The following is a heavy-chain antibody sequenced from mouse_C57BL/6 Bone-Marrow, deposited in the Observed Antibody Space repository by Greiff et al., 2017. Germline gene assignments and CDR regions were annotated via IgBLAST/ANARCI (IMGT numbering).Heavy chain of an antibody. CDR3: ARDRHYGSSYWYFDV. CDR2: ISYSGST. Sequence: DVMLVESGPGMVKPSQSLSLTCTVTGYSITSGYDWHWIRHFPGNKLEWMGYISYSGSTNYNPSLKSRISITHDTSKNHFFLKLNSVTTEDTATYYCARDRHYGSSYWYFDVWGTGTTVTVSS. D-gene: IGHD1-1*01. J-gene: IGHJ1*03. V-gene: IGHV3-1*01. CDR1: GYSITSGYD.